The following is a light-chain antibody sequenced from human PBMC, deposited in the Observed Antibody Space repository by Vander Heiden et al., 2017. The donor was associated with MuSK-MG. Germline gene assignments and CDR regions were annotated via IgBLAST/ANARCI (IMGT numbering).Light chain of an antibody. J-gene: IGKJ4*01. V-gene: IGKV3-11*01. Sequence: EIVLTQSPATLSLSPGERATLSCRASQSVSSYLAWYQQKPGQAPRLLIYDASNRATGIPARFSGSGYGTDFTLTISSREPEDFAVYYCQQHSNWHPLTFGGGTKVEIK. CDR3: QQHSNWHPLT. CDR2: DAS. CDR1: QSVSSY.